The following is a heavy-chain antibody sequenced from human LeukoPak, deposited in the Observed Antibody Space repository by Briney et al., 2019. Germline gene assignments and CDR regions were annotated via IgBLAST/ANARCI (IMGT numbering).Heavy chain of an antibody. Sequence: GGSLRLSCAASGFTFSSYSMNWVRQPPGKGLEWVSFISSSSSYIYYADSVKGRFTISRDNAKNSLYLQMNSLRAEDTAAYYCARSRDASWFDPWGQGTLVTVSS. J-gene: IGHJ5*02. V-gene: IGHV3-21*01. CDR1: GFTFSSYS. CDR3: ARSRDASWFDP. CDR2: ISSSSSYI. D-gene: IGHD2-21*02.